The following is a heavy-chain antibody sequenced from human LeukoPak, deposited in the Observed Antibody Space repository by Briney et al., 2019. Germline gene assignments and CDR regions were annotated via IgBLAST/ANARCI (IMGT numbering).Heavy chain of an antibody. V-gene: IGHV3-21*04. CDR2: ISSSSSYI. CDR1: GFTFSSYS. D-gene: IGHD3-10*01. CDR3: AKSAGGSYGLYYFDY. Sequence: GGSLRLSCAASGFTFSSYSMNWVRQAPGKGLEWVSSISSSSSYIYYADSVKGRFTISRDNAKNSLYLQMNTLRAEDTAVYYCAKSAGGSYGLYYFDYWGQGALVTVSS. J-gene: IGHJ4*02.